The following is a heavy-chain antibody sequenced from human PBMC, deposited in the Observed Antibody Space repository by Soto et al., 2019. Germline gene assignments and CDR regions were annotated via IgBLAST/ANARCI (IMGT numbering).Heavy chain of an antibody. V-gene: IGHV4-34*01. J-gene: IGHJ4*02. D-gene: IGHD2-15*01. Sequence: SETLSLTCAVYGGSFSGYYWSWIRQPPGKGLEWIGEINHSGSTNYNPSLKSRVTISVDTSKNQFSLKLSSVTAADTAVYYCARGHCSGGSCYSLPFDYWGQGTLVTVPQ. CDR2: INHSGST. CDR3: ARGHCSGGSCYSLPFDY. CDR1: GGSFSGYY.